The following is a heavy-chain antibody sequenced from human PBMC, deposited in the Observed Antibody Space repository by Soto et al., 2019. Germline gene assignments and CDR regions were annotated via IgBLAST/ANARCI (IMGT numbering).Heavy chain of an antibody. J-gene: IGHJ5*02. D-gene: IGHD6-13*01. CDR2: MNPNSGNT. CDR3: ARMYSSSWNWFDP. Sequence: ASVKVSCKASGYTFTSYDINWVRQATGQGLEWMGWMNPNSGNTGYAQKFQGRVTMTRNTSISTAYMELSSLRSEDTAVYYCARMYSSSWNWFDPWGQGTLVTVSS. V-gene: IGHV1-8*01. CDR1: GYTFTSYD.